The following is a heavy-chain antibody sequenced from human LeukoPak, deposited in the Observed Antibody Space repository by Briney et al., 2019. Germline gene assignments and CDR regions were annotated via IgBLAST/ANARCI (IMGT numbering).Heavy chain of an antibody. V-gene: IGHV4-34*01. CDR1: GGSFSGYY. CDR3: ARVDYYDSSGYYDY. J-gene: IGHJ4*02. CDR2: INHSGST. D-gene: IGHD3-22*01. Sequence: SETLSLTCAVYGGSFSGYYWSWIRQPPGKGLEWIGEINHSGSTNYNPSLKSRVTISVDTSKNLFSLKLSSVTAADTAVYYCARVDYYDSSGYYDYWGQGTLVTVSS.